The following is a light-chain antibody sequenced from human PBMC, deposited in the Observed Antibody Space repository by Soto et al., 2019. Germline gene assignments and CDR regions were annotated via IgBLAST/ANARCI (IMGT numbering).Light chain of an antibody. CDR1: QNIATQL. J-gene: IGKJ2*01. CDR2: GTS. V-gene: IGKV3-20*01. Sequence: VLTKSPGTLSLSPGERATLSCRASQNIATQLFTWYQHRPGQAPRVLIYGTSTRATGIPDRFSGSGSGTDCTLTISRLEPEDFVVYYCQQYSSSSRYTFGKGTKLEIK. CDR3: QQYSSSSRYT.